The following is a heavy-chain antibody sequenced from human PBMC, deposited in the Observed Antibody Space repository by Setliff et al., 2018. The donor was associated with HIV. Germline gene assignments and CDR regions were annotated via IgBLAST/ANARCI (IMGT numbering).Heavy chain of an antibody. V-gene: IGHV3-23*01. J-gene: IGHJ4*02. CDR3: AKKTAAYTSGSWLHY. CDR2: ISGSGGDT. D-gene: IGHD3-10*01. Sequence: PGGSLRLSCASSGFTFSSYAMTWVRQAPGKGLECVAVISGSGGDTYYADSVKGRFVISREKSKSTPYLQMNGLRAEDTAVYYCAKKTAAYTSGSWLHYWGQGTLVTVSS. CDR1: GFTFSSYA.